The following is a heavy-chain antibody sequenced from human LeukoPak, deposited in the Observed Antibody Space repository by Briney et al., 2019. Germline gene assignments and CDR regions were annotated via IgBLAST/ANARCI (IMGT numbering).Heavy chain of an antibody. CDR3: ARDNGDVVAPLLDV. D-gene: IGHD2-21*01. Sequence: GGSLRLSCAASGFTFSSYWMSWVRQAPGKGLEWVANIKQGGNEKYYVDSVKGRFTISRDNAKNSLYLQMNSLRAEDTARYYCARDNGDVVAPLLDVWGKGTTVTISS. CDR2: IKQGGNEK. J-gene: IGHJ6*04. CDR1: GFTFSSYW. V-gene: IGHV3-7*01.